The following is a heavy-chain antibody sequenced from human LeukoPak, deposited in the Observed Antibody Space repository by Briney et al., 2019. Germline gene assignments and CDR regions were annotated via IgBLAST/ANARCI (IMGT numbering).Heavy chain of an antibody. J-gene: IGHJ6*03. CDR3: ARALGIAAPYYYYYMDV. Sequence: GASVKVSRKASGYTFTGYYMHWVRQAPGQGLEWMGWINPNSGGTNYAQKFQGRVTMTRDTSISTAYMELSRLRSDDTAVYYCARALGIAAPYYYYYMDVWGKGTTVTVSS. CDR1: GYTFTGYY. D-gene: IGHD6-13*01. CDR2: INPNSGGT. V-gene: IGHV1-2*02.